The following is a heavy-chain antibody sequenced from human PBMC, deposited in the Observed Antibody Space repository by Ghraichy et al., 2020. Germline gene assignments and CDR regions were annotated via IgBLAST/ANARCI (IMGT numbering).Heavy chain of an antibody. V-gene: IGHV1-46*01. CDR1: GYTFTSYY. CDR3: ARDGTPYYYDSSGPHDAFDI. CDR2: INPSGGST. D-gene: IGHD3-22*01. Sequence: ASVKVSCKASGYTFTSYYMHWVRQAPGQGLEWMGIINPSGGSTSYAQKFQGRVTMTRDTSTSTVYMELSSLRSEDTAVYYCARDGTPYYYDSSGPHDAFDIWGQGTMVTVSS. J-gene: IGHJ3*02.